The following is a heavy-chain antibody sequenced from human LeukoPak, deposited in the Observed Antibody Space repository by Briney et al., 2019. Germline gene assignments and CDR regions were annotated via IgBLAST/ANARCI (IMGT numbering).Heavy chain of an antibody. CDR1: GYTFTGYY. Sequence: RVASVKVSCKASGYTFTGYYMHWVRQAPGQGLEWMGWINPNSGGTNYAQKFQGGVTMTRDTSISTAYMELSRLRSDDTAVYYCARDYYDSSGYYFHGAFDIWGQGTMVTVSS. J-gene: IGHJ3*02. D-gene: IGHD3-22*01. V-gene: IGHV1-2*02. CDR2: INPNSGGT. CDR3: ARDYYDSSGYYFHGAFDI.